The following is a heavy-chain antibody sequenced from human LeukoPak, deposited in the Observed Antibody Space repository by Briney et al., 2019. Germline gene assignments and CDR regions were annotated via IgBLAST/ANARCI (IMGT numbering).Heavy chain of an antibody. Sequence: SVTVSCKASGYTFTSYGISWVRQAPGQGLEWMGGIIPIFGTANYAQKFQGRVTITADESTSTAYMELSSLRSEDTAVYYCARGNPDQYGMDVWGQGTTVTVS. CDR1: GYTFTSYG. CDR3: ARGNPDQYGMDV. V-gene: IGHV1-69*13. D-gene: IGHD2/OR15-2a*01. J-gene: IGHJ6*02. CDR2: IIPIFGTA.